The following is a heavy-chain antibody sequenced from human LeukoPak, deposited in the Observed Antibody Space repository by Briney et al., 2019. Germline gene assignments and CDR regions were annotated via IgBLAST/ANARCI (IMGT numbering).Heavy chain of an antibody. CDR2: ITSGGVNT. J-gene: IGHJ4*02. CDR1: GFTFSSYT. D-gene: IGHD4-23*01. CDR3: ASDKLGGNPFDY. Sequence: GGSLRLSCAASGFTFSSYTMNWVRQAPGKGLEWVSSITSGGVNTYYATSVKGRFTISRDNAKNSLYLQMNSLRAEDTAVYYCASDKLGGNPFDYWGQGTLVTVSS. V-gene: IGHV3-21*01.